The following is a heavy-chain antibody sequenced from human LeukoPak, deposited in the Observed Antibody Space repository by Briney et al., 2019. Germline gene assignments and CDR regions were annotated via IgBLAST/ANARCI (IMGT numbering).Heavy chain of an antibody. V-gene: IGHV3-21*01. CDR2: ISSSSSYI. CDR1: GFTFSSYS. J-gene: IGHJ2*01. D-gene: IGHD5-12*01. CDR3: ARDWDSGYGSWYFDL. Sequence: GGSLRLSCAASGFTFSSYSMNWVRQAPGKGLEWVSSISSSSSYIYYADSVKGRFTISRDNAKNSLYLQMNSLRAEDTAVYYCARDWDSGYGSWYFDLWGRGTLVTVSS.